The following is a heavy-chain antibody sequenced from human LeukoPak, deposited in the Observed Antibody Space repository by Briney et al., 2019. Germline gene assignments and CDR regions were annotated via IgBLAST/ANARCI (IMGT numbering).Heavy chain of an antibody. D-gene: IGHD6-19*01. CDR2: IYYSGST. CDR1: GGSISSGDYY. V-gene: IGHV4-30-4*08. J-gene: IGHJ4*02. CDR3: ARGIAVAGTLDY. Sequence: SQTLSLTCTVSGGSISSGDYYWSWIRQPPGKVLEWIGYIYYSGSTYYNPSLKSRVTISVDTSKNQFSLKLSSVTAADTAVYYCARGIAVAGTLDYWGQGTLVTVSS.